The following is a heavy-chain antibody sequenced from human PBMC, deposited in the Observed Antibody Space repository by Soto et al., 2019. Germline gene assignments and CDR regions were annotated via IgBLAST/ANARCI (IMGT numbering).Heavy chain of an antibody. Sequence: EVQLVESGGGLVKPGGSLRLSCTVLGFTLTNENMNWVRQAPGKGLEWVSSISSRSTFINYADSVKGRFTISRDNDKGXXXXXMNSLRAEDTAVYYCARDPPLSMIVVVGVDDFWGQGTLVTVSS. CDR1: GFTLTNEN. D-gene: IGHD3-22*01. CDR2: ISSRSTFI. CDR3: ARDPPLSMIVVVGVDDF. J-gene: IGHJ4*02. V-gene: IGHV3-21*01.